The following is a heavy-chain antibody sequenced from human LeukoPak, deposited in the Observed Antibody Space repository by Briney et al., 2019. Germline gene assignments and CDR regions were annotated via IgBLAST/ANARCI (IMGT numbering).Heavy chain of an antibody. D-gene: IGHD2-15*01. V-gene: IGHV1-18*01. CDR2: ISAYNGNT. CDR3: AREVYGCSGGSCYEGENWFDP. Sequence: ALVKVSCKASGYTFTSCGISWVRQAPGQGLEWMGWISAYNGNTNYAQKLQGRVTMTTDTSTSTAYMELRSLRSDDTAVYYCAREVYGCSGGSCYEGENWFDPWGQGTLVTVSS. CDR1: GYTFTSCG. J-gene: IGHJ5*02.